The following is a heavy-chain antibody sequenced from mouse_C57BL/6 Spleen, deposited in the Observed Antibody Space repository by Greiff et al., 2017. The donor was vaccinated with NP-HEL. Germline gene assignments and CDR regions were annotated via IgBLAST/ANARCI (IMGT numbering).Heavy chain of an antibody. V-gene: IGHV1-52*01. CDR2: IDPSDSET. CDR1: GYTFTSYW. D-gene: IGHD1-1*01. J-gene: IGHJ4*01. Sequence: QVQLQQPGAELVRPGSSVKLSCKASGYTFTSYWMHWVKQRPIQGLEWIGNIDPSDSETHYNQKFKDKATLTVDKSSSTAYMQLSSLTSEDSAVYYCARPYGSSYDYYAMDYWGQGTSVTVSS. CDR3: ARPYGSSYDYYAMDY.